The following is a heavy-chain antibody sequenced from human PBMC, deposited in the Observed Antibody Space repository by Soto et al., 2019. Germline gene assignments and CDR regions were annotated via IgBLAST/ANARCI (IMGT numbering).Heavy chain of an antibody. CDR1: GYTLTSYY. CDR3: AKDGHVLRYFDWSNKGGAFDI. J-gene: IGHJ3*02. V-gene: IGHV1-46*01. CDR2: INPSGGST. D-gene: IGHD3-9*01. Sequence: ASVSVSCKAAGYTLTSYYMHWVRQAPGQGLEWMGMINPSGGSTSYAQKFQGRVTMTRDTTTSTVYMELTILRSEATAEYYCAKDGHVLRYFDWSNKGGAFDIWGQGTMVTV.